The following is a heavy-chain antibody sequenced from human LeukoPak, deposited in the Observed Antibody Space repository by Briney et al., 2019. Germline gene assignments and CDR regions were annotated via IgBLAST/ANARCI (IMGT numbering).Heavy chain of an antibody. J-gene: IGHJ6*03. CDR2: MNPNSGNT. D-gene: IGHD6-6*01. Sequence: GASVKVSCKASGYTFTSYDINWVRQATGQGLEWMGWMNPNSGNTGYAQKFQGRVTMTRNTSISTAYMELSSLRSEDKAVYYCARGDSSSSTPYYYYYYMDVWGKGTTVTVSS. V-gene: IGHV1-8*01. CDR3: ARGDSSSSTPYYYYYYMDV. CDR1: GYTFTSYD.